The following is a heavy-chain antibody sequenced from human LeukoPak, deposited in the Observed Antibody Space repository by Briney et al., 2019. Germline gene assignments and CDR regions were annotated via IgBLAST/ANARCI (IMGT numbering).Heavy chain of an antibody. D-gene: IGHD6-13*01. CDR3: ASDDSSPVFDH. Sequence: PGGSLRLSCAASGFTFSSYAMHWVRQAPGKGLEWVAVISYDGSNKYYADSVKGRFTISRDNSKNTLYLQMNSLRAEDTAVYYCASDDSSPVFDHWGQGTLVTVSS. J-gene: IGHJ4*02. CDR2: ISYDGSNK. V-gene: IGHV3-30-3*01. CDR1: GFTFSSYA.